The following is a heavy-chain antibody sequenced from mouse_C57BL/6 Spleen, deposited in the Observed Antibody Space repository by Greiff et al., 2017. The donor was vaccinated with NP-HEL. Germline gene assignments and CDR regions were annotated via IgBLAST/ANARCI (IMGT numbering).Heavy chain of an antibody. CDR2: ISGGGGNT. V-gene: IGHV5-9*01. D-gene: IGHD2-2*01. J-gene: IGHJ1*03. CDR3: ARHEGVTTDWYFDV. Sequence: EVQVVESGGGLVKPGGSLKLSCAASGFTFSSYTMSWVRQTPEKRLEWVATISGGGGNTYYPDSVKGRFTISRDNAKNTLYLQMSSLRSEDTALYYCARHEGVTTDWYFDVWGTGTTVTVSS. CDR1: GFTFSSYT.